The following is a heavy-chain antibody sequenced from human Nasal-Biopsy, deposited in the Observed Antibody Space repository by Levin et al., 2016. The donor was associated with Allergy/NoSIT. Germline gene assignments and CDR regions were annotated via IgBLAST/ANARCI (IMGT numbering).Heavy chain of an antibody. Sequence: GESLKISCAASGFTFSRYDMNWVRQAPGKGLEWVSLISYDGSNKYYADSVKGRFTISRDNSKNTLYLQMNSLRAEDTAVYYCARGDYYDSSGYYYNGMDVWGQGTTVTVSS. J-gene: IGHJ6*02. V-gene: IGHV3-30*04. CDR3: ARGDYYDSSGYYYNGMDV. CDR2: ISYDGSNK. CDR1: GFTFSRYD. D-gene: IGHD3-22*01.